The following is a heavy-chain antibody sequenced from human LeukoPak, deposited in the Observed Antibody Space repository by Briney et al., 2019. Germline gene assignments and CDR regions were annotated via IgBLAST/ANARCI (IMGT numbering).Heavy chain of an antibody. CDR3: ARHSGGYGSLRPSYYFDY. Sequence: ASVKVSCKASGGTFSSYAISWVRQAPGQGLEWMGIINPSGGSTSYAQKFQGRVTMTRDTSTSTVYMELSSLRSEDTAVYYCARHSGGYGSLRPSYYFDYWGQGTLVTVSS. V-gene: IGHV1-46*01. J-gene: IGHJ4*02. CDR2: INPSGGST. D-gene: IGHD5-12*01. CDR1: GGTFSSYA.